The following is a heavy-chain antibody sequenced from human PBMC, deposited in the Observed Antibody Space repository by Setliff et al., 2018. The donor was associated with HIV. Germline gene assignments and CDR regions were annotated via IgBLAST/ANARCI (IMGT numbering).Heavy chain of an antibody. D-gene: IGHD3-22*01. CDR2: ISPNFGHT. J-gene: IGHJ4*02. CDR1: GYTFTTYG. CDR3: ARDHDSSAYTYFDY. V-gene: IGHV1-18*04. Sequence: ASVKVSCKASGYTFTTYGISWVRQAPGHGLEWMGWISPNFGHTKYAQKFLDRVTMTIDTATSRAYMELRSLRSDDTAVYYCARDHDSSAYTYFDYWGQGTLVTVSS.